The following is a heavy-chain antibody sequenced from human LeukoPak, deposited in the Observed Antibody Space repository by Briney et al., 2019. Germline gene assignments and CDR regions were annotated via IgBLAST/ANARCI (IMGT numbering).Heavy chain of an antibody. D-gene: IGHD1-1*01. CDR2: IRPSGDNT. CDR1: GFTFSSYD. J-gene: IGHJ4*02. CDR3: ARDPRTVRI. V-gene: IGHV3-23*01. Sequence: GGSLRLSCAASGFTFSSYDMTWVRQAPGRGLEWVSSIRPSGDNTYYGDSVKGRFTISRDNAKNLLYLQMDSLRVEDTAIYYCARDPRTVRIWGQGTLVTVSS.